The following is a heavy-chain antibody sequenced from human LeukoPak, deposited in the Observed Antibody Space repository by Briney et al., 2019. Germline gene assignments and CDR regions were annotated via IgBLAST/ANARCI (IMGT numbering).Heavy chain of an antibody. D-gene: IGHD4-23*01. CDR1: GGSISSYY. J-gene: IGHJ3*02. CDR2: IYYSGST. Sequence: SETLSLTCTVSGGSISSYYWSWIRQPPGKGLEWIGYIYYSGSTNYNPSLKSRVTISVDTSKNQFSLKLSSVTAADTAVYYCARHGFITVVTGGDAFDIWGQGTMVTVSS. V-gene: IGHV4-59*08. CDR3: ARHGFITVVTGGDAFDI.